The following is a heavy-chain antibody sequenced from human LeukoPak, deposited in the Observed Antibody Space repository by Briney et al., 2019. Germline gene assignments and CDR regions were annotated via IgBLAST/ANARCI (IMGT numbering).Heavy chain of an antibody. J-gene: IGHJ4*02. Sequence: GSLRLSCAASGFIFSDYYMGWIRQPPGKGLEWIGSIYYSGSTYYNPSLKSRVTISVDTSKNQFSLKLSSVTAADTAVYYCARAQTSIAVAGSYFDYWGQGTLVTVSS. CDR1: GFIFSDYY. CDR3: ARAQTSIAVAGSYFDY. V-gene: IGHV4-38-2*01. CDR2: IYYSGST. D-gene: IGHD6-19*01.